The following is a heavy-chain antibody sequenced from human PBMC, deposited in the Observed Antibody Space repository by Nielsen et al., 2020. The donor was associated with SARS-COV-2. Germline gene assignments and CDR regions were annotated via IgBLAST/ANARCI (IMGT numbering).Heavy chain of an antibody. CDR1: GYTFTSYA. Sequence: ASVKVSCKASGYTFTSYAMHWVRRAPGQRLEWMGWINAGNGNTKYSQKFQGRVTITRDTSASTAYMELSSLRSEDTAVYYCARWPLGKGYYGMDVWGQGTTVTVSS. D-gene: IGHD4-23*01. J-gene: IGHJ6*02. CDR2: INAGNGNT. V-gene: IGHV1-3*01. CDR3: ARWPLGKGYYGMDV.